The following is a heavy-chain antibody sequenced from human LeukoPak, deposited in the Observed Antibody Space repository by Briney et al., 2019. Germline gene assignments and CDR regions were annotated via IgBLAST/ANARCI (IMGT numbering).Heavy chain of an antibody. Sequence: PSETLSLTCTVSGGPISSYYWSWIRQPPGKGLEWIGYIYTSGSTNYNPSLKSRVTISVDTSRNQFSLKLSSVTAADTAVYYCARRITMVRGYWFDPWGQGTLVTVSS. J-gene: IGHJ5*02. CDR1: GGPISSYY. CDR2: IYTSGST. V-gene: IGHV4-4*09. CDR3: ARRITMVRGYWFDP. D-gene: IGHD3-10*01.